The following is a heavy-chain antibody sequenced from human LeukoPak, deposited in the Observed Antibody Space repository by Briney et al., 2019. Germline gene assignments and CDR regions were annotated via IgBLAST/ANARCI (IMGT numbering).Heavy chain of an antibody. CDR1: GFTFSDYY. V-gene: IGHV3-15*01. D-gene: IGHD1-26*01. Sequence: GGSLRLSCAASGFTFSDYYMSWIRQAPGKGLEWVGRIKAKAHGGTIEYAAPVKGRFTISRDDSKNTLYLQMNSLKTEDTAVYYCTTDGVGVEGATYDNWGQGTLVSVSS. J-gene: IGHJ4*02. CDR3: TTDGVGVEGATYDN. CDR2: IKAKAHGGTI.